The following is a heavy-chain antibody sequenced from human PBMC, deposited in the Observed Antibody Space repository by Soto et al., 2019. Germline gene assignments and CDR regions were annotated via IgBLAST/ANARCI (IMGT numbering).Heavy chain of an antibody. CDR2: TYYRSKWYN. CDR1: GDSVSSNSAA. CDR3: ARAITMISRRSFDI. D-gene: IGHD3-22*01. V-gene: IGHV6-1*01. Sequence: SQTLSLTCAISGDSVSSNSAAWNWIRQSPSRGLEWLGRTYYRSKWYNDYAVSVKSRITINPDTSKNQFSLQLNSVTPEDMAVYYCARAITMISRRSFDIWGQGTMVTVSS. J-gene: IGHJ3*02.